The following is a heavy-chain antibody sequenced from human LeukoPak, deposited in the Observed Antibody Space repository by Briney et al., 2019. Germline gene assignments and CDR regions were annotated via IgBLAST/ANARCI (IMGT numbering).Heavy chain of an antibody. CDR3: AKGPSSGWFYFDY. CDR1: GFTFSDYY. J-gene: IGHJ4*02. V-gene: IGHV3-30*18. Sequence: GGSLRLSCAASGFTFSDYYMSWIRQAPGKGLEWVAIISYDGSNKYYADSVKGRFTISRDNSKNTLYLQMNSLRVEDTAVYYCAKGPSSGWFYFDYWGQGALVTVSS. CDR2: ISYDGSNK. D-gene: IGHD6-19*01.